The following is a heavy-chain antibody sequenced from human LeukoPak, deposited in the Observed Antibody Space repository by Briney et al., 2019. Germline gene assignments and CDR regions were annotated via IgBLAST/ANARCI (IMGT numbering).Heavy chain of an antibody. V-gene: IGHV4-39*01. Sequence: PSETLSLTCTVSGGSISSSNYDWGWIRQPPGKWLEWIGTIFYGGSTYYNPSLKSRVTISVDTSKNQFSLNLSSVTAADTAVYYCARRGVYSSAYGYWGQGTLVTVSS. CDR3: ARRGVYSSAYGY. CDR1: GGSISSSNYD. D-gene: IGHD5-18*01. J-gene: IGHJ4*02. CDR2: IFYGGST.